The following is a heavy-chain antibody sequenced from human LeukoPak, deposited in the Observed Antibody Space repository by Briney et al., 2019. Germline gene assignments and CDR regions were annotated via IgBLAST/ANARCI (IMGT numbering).Heavy chain of an antibody. CDR1: GFSFSSYS. D-gene: IGHD3-10*01. Sequence: GSLRLSCAASGFSFSSYSMNWVRQAPGKGLEWVSSFSSSSSYIYYADSVKGRFTISRDNAKNSLYLQMNSLRAEDTAVYYCARDSRITMVRGDPFDYWGQGTLVTVSS. CDR3: ARDSRITMVRGDPFDY. CDR2: FSSSSSYI. V-gene: IGHV3-21*01. J-gene: IGHJ4*02.